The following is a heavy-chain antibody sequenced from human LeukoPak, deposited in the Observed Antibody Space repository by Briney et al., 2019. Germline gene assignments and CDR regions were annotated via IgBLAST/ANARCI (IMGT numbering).Heavy chain of an antibody. J-gene: IGHJ4*02. Sequence: SETLSLTCTVSGGSISSYYWSWIRQPPGKGLEWIGYIYYSGSTNYNPSLKSRVTISVDTSKNQFSLKLSSVTAADTAVYYCARGIGDGYNRPFDYWGQGTLVTVSS. CDR1: GGSISSYY. CDR2: IYYSGST. CDR3: ARGIGDGYNRPFDY. D-gene: IGHD5-24*01. V-gene: IGHV4-59*01.